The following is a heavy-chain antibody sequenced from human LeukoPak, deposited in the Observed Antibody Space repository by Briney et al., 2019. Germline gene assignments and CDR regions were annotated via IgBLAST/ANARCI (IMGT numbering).Heavy chain of an antibody. V-gene: IGHV1-69*05. CDR3: ARVSVAYNWNDYYYYYYMXV. CDR2: IIPIFGTA. D-gene: IGHD1-20*01. CDR1: GCTFSSYA. J-gene: IGHJ6*03. Sequence: SVKVSCKASGCTFSSYAISWVRQAPGQGLEWMGGIIPIFGTANYAQKFQGRVTITTDESTSTAYMELSSLRSEDTAVYYCARVSVAYNWNDYYYYYYMXVXXKGTXVTVSX.